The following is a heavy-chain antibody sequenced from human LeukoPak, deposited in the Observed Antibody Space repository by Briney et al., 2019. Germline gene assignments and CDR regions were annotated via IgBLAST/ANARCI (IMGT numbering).Heavy chain of an antibody. Sequence: GGSLRLSCAGSGFTFSSYSMNWVRQAPGKGLEWVSSISSSSSYIYYADSVKGRFTISRDNAKNSLYLQMNSLRAEDTAVYYCARVGRYSSSSGWFDPWGQGTLVPVSS. J-gene: IGHJ5*02. CDR3: ARVGRYSSSSGWFDP. CDR1: GFTFSSYS. CDR2: ISSSSSYI. D-gene: IGHD6-6*01. V-gene: IGHV3-21*01.